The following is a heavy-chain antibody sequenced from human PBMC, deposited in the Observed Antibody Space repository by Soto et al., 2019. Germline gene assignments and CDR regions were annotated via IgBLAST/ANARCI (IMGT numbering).Heavy chain of an antibody. CDR2: IYYTGGT. V-gene: IGHV4-59*11. D-gene: IGHD7-27*01. Sequence: QVHLQESGPGLVKPSETLSLTCTVSGGSINNHYWSWIRQPPGEGLEWIGYIYYTGGTNYNPSLKSRVTMSVDTSKNQFSLNLASLTAADTAIYYCARANWYSEYWGQGTLVTVSS. J-gene: IGHJ4*02. CDR3: ARANWYSEY. CDR1: GGSINNHY.